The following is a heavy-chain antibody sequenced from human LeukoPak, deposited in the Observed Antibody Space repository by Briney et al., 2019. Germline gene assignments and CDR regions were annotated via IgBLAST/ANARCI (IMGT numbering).Heavy chain of an antibody. V-gene: IGHV3-23*01. CDR2: IGGSGGFIT. D-gene: IGHD2-15*01. CDR3: ARDQRCSGGSCYSFDY. J-gene: IGHJ4*02. Sequence: AGGSLRLSCAASGFTFSSHGMNWVRQAPGKGLEWVSGIGGSGGFITYYADSVKGRFTVSRDNSKNTLYLQMNSLRAEDTAVYYCARDQRCSGGSCYSFDYWGQGTLVTVSS. CDR1: GFTFSSHG.